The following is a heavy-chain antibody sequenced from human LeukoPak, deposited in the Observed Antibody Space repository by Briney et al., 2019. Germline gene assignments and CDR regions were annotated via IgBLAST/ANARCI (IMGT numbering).Heavy chain of an antibody. D-gene: IGHD5-12*01. CDR3: ARGFGSGYDFGY. V-gene: IGHV3-33*01. J-gene: IGHJ4*02. Sequence: PGGSLRLSCAASGFTFSTYGMHWVRQAPGKGLEWLAVIWYDGSNKYYIDSVRGRFTISRDNSRNTLYLQMNSLRAEDTAVYYCARGFGSGYDFGYWGQGTLVTVSS. CDR2: IWYDGSNK. CDR1: GFTFSTYG.